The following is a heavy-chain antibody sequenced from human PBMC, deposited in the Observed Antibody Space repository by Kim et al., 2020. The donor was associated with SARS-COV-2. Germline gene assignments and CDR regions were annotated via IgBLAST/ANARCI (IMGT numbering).Heavy chain of an antibody. CDR2: IWSDGINK. D-gene: IGHD3-10*01. Sequence: GGSLRLSCAASGFTFTTYGMHWVRQAPGKGLEWVAVIWSDGINKYYVDSVKGRFTISRDNSKNTVYLQMNSLRGEDTAVYYCARDLYGRAFDYWGQGTLVTFSS. V-gene: IGHV3-33*01. CDR3: ARDLYGRAFDY. CDR1: GFTFTTYG. J-gene: IGHJ4*02.